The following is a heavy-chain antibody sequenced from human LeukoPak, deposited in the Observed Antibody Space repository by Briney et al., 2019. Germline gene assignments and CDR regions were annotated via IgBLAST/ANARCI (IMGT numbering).Heavy chain of an antibody. CDR3: ARESASSSWYPKFDY. CDR2: ISSNGGST. D-gene: IGHD6-13*01. V-gene: IGHV3-64*01. Sequence: GVSLRLFCAASGFTFSSYAMHWVRQAPGKGLEYVTAISSNGGSTYYANSVKGRFTISRDNSKNTLYLQMGSLRAEDMAVYYCARESASSSWYPKFDYWGQGTLVTVSS. CDR1: GFTFSSYA. J-gene: IGHJ4*02.